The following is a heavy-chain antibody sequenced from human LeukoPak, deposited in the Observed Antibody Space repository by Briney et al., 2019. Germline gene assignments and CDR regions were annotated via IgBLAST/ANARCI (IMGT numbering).Heavy chain of an antibody. D-gene: IGHD3-9*01. CDR3: AKDGTHGLRYSDWLPTYYYYMDV. Sequence: GGSLRLSCAASGFTFSSYGMHWVRQAPGKGLEWVAVISYDGSNKYYADSVKGRFTISRDNSKNTLYLQMNSLRAEDTAIYYCAKDGTHGLRYSDWLPTYYYYMDVWGKGTTVTISS. CDR1: GFTFSSYG. CDR2: ISYDGSNK. J-gene: IGHJ6*03. V-gene: IGHV3-30*18.